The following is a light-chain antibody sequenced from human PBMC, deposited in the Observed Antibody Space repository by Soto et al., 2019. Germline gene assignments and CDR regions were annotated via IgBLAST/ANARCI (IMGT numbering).Light chain of an antibody. V-gene: IGKV1-9*01. CDR1: QGISSS. J-gene: IGKJ5*01. CDR3: QHLNSYPFT. CDR2: AAS. Sequence: LTQSPGTLSLSPGDRATLSCRASQGISSSLAWYQQIPGKAPKLLIYAASTLQSGVPSRFSGSGSGTDFTLTISSLQPEDFATYYCQHLNSYPFTFGQGTRLEIK.